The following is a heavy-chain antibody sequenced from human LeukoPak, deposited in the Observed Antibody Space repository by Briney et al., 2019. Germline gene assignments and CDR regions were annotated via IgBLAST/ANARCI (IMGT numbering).Heavy chain of an antibody. CDR1: GGSFSGYY. J-gene: IGHJ5*02. CDR3: ASTSCSGGGCYRGGWFDP. V-gene: IGHV4-34*01. CDR2: INHSGST. Sequence: SETLSLTCAVYGGSFSGYYWSWIRQPPGKGLEWIGEINHSGSTNYNPSLKSRVTISVDTSKDQFSLKLSSVTAADTAVYYCASTSCSGGGCYRGGWFDPWGQGTLVTVSS. D-gene: IGHD2-15*01.